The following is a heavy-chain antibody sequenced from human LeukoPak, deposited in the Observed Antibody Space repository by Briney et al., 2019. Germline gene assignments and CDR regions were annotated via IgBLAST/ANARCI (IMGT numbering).Heavy chain of an antibody. V-gene: IGHV4-61*02. D-gene: IGHD6-6*01. J-gene: IGHJ4*02. Sequence: SETLSLTCTVSGGSISSGSYYWSWIRQPAGKGLEWIGRIYTSGSTNYNPSLKSRVTISVDTSKNQFSLKLSSVTAADTAVYYCAREIAARPDYWGQGTLVTVS. CDR2: IYTSGST. CDR3: AREIAARPDY. CDR1: GGSISSGSYY.